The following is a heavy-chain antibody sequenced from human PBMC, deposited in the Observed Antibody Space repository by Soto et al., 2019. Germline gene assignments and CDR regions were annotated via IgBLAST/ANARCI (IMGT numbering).Heavy chain of an antibody. Sequence: GGSLRLSCAASGFTFSSYAMSWVRQAPGKGLEWVSAISGSGGSTYYADSVKGRFTISRDNSKNTLYLQMNSLRAEDTAVYYCAKWVKSYDILTGYRNYMDVSGKGTTVTVSS. J-gene: IGHJ6*03. CDR1: GFTFSSYA. V-gene: IGHV3-23*01. D-gene: IGHD3-9*01. CDR3: AKWVKSYDILTGYRNYMDV. CDR2: ISGSGGST.